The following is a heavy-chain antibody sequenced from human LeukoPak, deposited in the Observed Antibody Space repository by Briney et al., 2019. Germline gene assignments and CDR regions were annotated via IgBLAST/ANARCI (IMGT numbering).Heavy chain of an antibody. Sequence: GESLKISCKGSGYSFTSYWIGWVRQMPGKGLECMGIIYPGDSDTRYSPSFQGQVTISADKSISTAYLQWSSLKASDTAMYYCARRGYCSSTSCPSWFDPWGQGTLVTVSS. V-gene: IGHV5-51*01. J-gene: IGHJ5*02. CDR1: GYSFTSYW. CDR2: IYPGDSDT. CDR3: ARRGYCSSTSCPSWFDP. D-gene: IGHD2-2*01.